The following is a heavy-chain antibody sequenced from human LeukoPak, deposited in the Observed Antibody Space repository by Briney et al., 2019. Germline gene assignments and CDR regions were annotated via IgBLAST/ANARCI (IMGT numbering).Heavy chain of an antibody. Sequence: SETLSLTCTVSGYSISSGYYWGWIRQPPGKGREWIGSIYHSGSTYYNPSLKSRVTISVDTSKNQFSLKLSSVTAADTAVYYCEVVAGINIDYWGQGTLVTVSS. CDR2: IYHSGST. V-gene: IGHV4-38-2*02. CDR1: GYSISSGYY. J-gene: IGHJ4*02. CDR3: EVVAGINIDY. D-gene: IGHD6-19*01.